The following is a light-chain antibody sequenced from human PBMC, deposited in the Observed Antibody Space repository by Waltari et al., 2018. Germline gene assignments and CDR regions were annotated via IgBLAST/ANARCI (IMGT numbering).Light chain of an antibody. CDR1: QSVSSTS. J-gene: IGKJ1*01. Sequence: EIVLTQSPGTLSMSPGEGATLSCRASQSVSSTSIAWYQQRPGQAPRLLIYASSSRATGIPDRFSGSGSATDFTLTISRLEPEDFAVYYCQQYDGSPHTFGQGTKVEMK. CDR3: QQYDGSPHT. CDR2: ASS. V-gene: IGKV3-20*01.